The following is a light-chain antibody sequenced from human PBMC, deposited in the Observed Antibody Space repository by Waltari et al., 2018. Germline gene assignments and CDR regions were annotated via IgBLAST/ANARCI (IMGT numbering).Light chain of an antibody. CDR2: VKSDGSH. CDR1: SGHSSNV. V-gene: IGLV4-69*01. Sequence: QLVLTQSPSASASLGASVKLTCTLSSGHSSNVIAWHQQQPEKGPRYLMKVKSDGSHSKGDKIPDRFSGSSSGDEHYLTISSLQSGDEADYYCQTGGHGTWVFGGGTKLTVL. J-gene: IGLJ3*02. CDR3: QTGGHGTWV.